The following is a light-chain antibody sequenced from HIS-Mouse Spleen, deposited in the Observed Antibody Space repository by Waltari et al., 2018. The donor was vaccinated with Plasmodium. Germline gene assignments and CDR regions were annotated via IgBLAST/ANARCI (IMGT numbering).Light chain of an antibody. Sequence: SSELTQDPAVSVPLGQTVRITCPGGSLRSYYASWYQQKPGQAPVLVIYGKNNRPSGIPDRFSGSSSGNTASLTITGAQAEDEADYYCNSRDSSGNHQVFGGGTKLTVL. CDR3: NSRDSSGNHQV. V-gene: IGLV3-19*01. CDR1: SLRSYY. CDR2: GKN. J-gene: IGLJ3*02.